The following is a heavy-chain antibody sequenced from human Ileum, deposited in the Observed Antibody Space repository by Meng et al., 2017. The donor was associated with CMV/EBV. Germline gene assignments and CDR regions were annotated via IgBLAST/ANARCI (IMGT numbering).Heavy chain of an antibody. CDR3: AKQLTGSAAWWFDP. D-gene: IGHD1-1*01. CDR2: INEDGSQK. J-gene: IGHJ5*02. Sequence: GGSLRLSCAASGCTFKNHWMSWARQAPGKGLEWVANINEDGSQKYYADSLKGRFTISRDNAKNSLYLQVISLRAEDTALYYCAKQLTGSAAWWFDPWGQGTVVTVSS. V-gene: IGHV3-7*01. CDR1: GCTFKNHW.